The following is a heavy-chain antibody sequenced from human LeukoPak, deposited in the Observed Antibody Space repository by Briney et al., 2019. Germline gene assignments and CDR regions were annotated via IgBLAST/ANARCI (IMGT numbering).Heavy chain of an antibody. V-gene: IGHV4-30-2*01. D-gene: IGHD1-26*01. CDR1: GGSISSGDYS. CDR2: VQHSGSA. CDR3: ARALSGTDFDY. Sequence: SETLSLTCAVSGGSISSGDYSWSWIRQPPGKGLEWIGNVQHSGSAYYNPSLKSRVTMSLDRSKNQFSLKLSSVTAADTAVYYCARALSGTDFDYWGQGTLVTVSS. J-gene: IGHJ4*02.